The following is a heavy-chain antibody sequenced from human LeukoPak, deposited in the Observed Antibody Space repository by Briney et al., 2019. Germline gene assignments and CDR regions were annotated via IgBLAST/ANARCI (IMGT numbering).Heavy chain of an antibody. CDR2: IYHSGST. CDR1: GYSISSGYY. J-gene: IGHJ4*02. CDR3: ARRPGIYFDY. D-gene: IGHD6-6*01. Sequence: SETLSLTCTVSGYSISSGYYWGWIRQPPGKGLEWIGSIYHSGSTYYNPSLKSRVTISVDTSKNQFSLKLSSVTAADTAVYYRARRPGIYFDYWGQGTLVTVSS. V-gene: IGHV4-38-2*02.